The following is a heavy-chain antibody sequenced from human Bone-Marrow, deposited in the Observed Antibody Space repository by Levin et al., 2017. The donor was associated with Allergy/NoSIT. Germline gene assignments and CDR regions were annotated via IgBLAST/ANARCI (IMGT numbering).Heavy chain of an antibody. V-gene: IGHV1-69*06. Sequence: ASVKVSCKASGGTFSSNAISWLRQAPGQGLEWMGGVITVFGTPNYAQKFQGRVTFTADKSTSTAYMELSSLTSEDTAVYYCANSGQWLGHYNWFDPWGQGTLVTVSS. CDR2: VITVFGTP. J-gene: IGHJ5*02. CDR1: GGTFSSNA. CDR3: ANSGQWLGHYNWFDP. D-gene: IGHD6-19*01.